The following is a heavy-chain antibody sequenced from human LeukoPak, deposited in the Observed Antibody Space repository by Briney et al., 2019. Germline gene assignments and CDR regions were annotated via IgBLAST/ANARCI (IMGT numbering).Heavy chain of an antibody. J-gene: IGHJ4*02. CDR3: ARELYGPSGYFDY. D-gene: IGHD3-10*01. CDR2: IYYSGST. Sequence: SQTLSLTCTVSGGSISSGGYYWSWIRQPPGKGLEWIGYIYYSGSTNYNPSLKSRVTISVDTSKNQFSLKLSSVTAADTAVYYCARELYGPSGYFDYWGQGTLVTVSS. V-gene: IGHV4-61*08. CDR1: GGSISSGGYY.